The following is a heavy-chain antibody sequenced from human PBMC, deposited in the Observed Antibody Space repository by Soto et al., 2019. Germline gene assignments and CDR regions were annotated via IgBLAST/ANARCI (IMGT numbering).Heavy chain of an antibody. Sequence: GESLKISCKGSGYIFTNYWIGWVRQMPGKGLERMGIIYPGDSDTKYSPSFQGQVTISADKSITTAYLQWSSLKASDTAMYYCASLSYYDSSGAFDYWGQGTLVTVSS. CDR1: GYIFTNYW. D-gene: IGHD3-22*01. V-gene: IGHV5-51*01. CDR3: ASLSYYDSSGAFDY. J-gene: IGHJ4*02. CDR2: IYPGDSDT.